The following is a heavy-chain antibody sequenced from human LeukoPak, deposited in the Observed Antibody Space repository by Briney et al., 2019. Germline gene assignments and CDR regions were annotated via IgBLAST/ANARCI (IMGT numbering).Heavy chain of an antibody. D-gene: IGHD1-1*01. CDR1: GFTFRNYW. J-gene: IGHJ6*03. CDR2: IKQDGSEK. Sequence: GGSLRLSCAASGFTFRNYWMSWVRQAPGKGLEWVANIKQDGSEKYYVDSVKGRFTISRDTAKNSLYLQMNSLRAEDTAVYYCARVGSGYYYYMDVWGKGTTVTVSS. V-gene: IGHV3-7*01. CDR3: ARVGSGYYYYMDV.